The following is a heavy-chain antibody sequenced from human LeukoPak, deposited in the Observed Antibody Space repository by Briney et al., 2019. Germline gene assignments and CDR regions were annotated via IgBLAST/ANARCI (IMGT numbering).Heavy chain of an antibody. Sequence: GGSLRLSCAASGFTFRTYGMHWVRQAPGKGLEWAAVIWYDGGNKYYADSVKGRFTISRDNSKNTLYLQMNSLRAEDTAVYYCARGTRYDSSGYYSQDLDYWGQGTLVTVSS. D-gene: IGHD3-22*01. CDR3: ARGTRYDSSGYYSQDLDY. CDR1: GFTFRTYG. V-gene: IGHV3-33*01. J-gene: IGHJ4*02. CDR2: IWYDGGNK.